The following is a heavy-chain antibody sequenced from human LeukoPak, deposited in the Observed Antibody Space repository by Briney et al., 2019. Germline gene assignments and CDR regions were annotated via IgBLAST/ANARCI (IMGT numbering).Heavy chain of an antibody. CDR1: GGSFSGYY. D-gene: IGHD3-10*01. CDR3: ARDRGFGGSMDV. CDR2: INHSGGT. J-gene: IGHJ6*02. Sequence: SETLSLTCAVYGGSFSGYYWSWIRQPPGKGLEWIGEINHSGGTNYNPSLKSRVTISVDRSKNQFSLKLNSVTAADTAVYYCARDRGFGGSMDVWGQGTTVTVSS. V-gene: IGHV4-34*01.